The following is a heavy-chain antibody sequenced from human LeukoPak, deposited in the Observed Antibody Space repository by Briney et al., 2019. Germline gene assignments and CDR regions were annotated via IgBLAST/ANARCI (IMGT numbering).Heavy chain of an antibody. CDR3: TRSCTGTRLYYFDY. Sequence: PGGSLRLSCTASGFTFSDYYMDWVRQAPGKGLEWVGRTRKKANSYTTEYAASVKGRFTISRDDSKNLLYLQMNSLTTDDMAVYYCTRSCTGTRLYYFDYWGQGTLVTVSS. D-gene: IGHD1/OR15-1a*01. CDR1: GFTFSDYY. J-gene: IGHJ4*02. V-gene: IGHV3-72*01. CDR2: TRKKANSYTT.